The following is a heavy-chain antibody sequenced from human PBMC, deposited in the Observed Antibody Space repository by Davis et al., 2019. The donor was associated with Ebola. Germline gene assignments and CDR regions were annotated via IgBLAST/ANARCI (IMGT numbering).Heavy chain of an antibody. CDR1: GYTFTSYG. CDR3: ARDLTGTYNFDY. V-gene: IGHV1-18*01. D-gene: IGHD3-9*01. J-gene: IGHJ4*02. Sequence: ASVKVSCKASGYTFTSYGITWVRQAPGQGLEWMGWIGTYNGNTNYAQKLQGRVTMTTDTSTSTAYMELRSLRSDDTAVYYCARDLTGTYNFDYWGQGTLVTVSS. CDR2: IGTYNGNT.